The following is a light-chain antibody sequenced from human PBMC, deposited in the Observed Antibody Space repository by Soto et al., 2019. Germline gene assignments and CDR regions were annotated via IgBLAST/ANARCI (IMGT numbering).Light chain of an antibody. Sequence: DIQMTQSPSSLSASVGDGGTITFLASQNIIRHLNWYQHKPGRAPRLLIYAASTLQSGVPSRFTGSGSGTEFTLTISGLQPEDFATYYCQHSYSMPIAFGQGTRLEIK. J-gene: IGKJ5*01. V-gene: IGKV1-39*01. CDR2: AAS. CDR3: QHSYSMPIA. CDR1: QNIIRH.